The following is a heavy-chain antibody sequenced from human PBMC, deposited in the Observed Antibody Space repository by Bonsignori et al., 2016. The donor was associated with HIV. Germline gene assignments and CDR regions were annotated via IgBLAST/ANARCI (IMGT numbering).Heavy chain of an antibody. J-gene: IGHJ6*02. Sequence: EVQLVESGGGLVQPGRSLRLSCTASGFTFGDYAMSWVRQAPGKGLEWVGFIRSKAYGGTTEYAASVKGRFTISRDDSKSIAYLQMNSLKTEDTAVYYCTRDPSDYDFWSGYYGNYYYYGMDVWGQGP. CDR3: TRDPSDYDFWSGYYGNYYYYGMDV. CDR2: IRSKAYGGTT. CDR1: GFTFGDYA. V-gene: IGHV3-49*04. D-gene: IGHD3-3*01.